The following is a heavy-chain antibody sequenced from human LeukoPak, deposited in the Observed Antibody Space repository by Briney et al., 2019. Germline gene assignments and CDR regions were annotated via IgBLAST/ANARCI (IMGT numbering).Heavy chain of an antibody. D-gene: IGHD2-15*01. J-gene: IGHJ5*02. V-gene: IGHV4-34*01. CDR1: GGSFSGYY. CDR2: INHSGST. CDR3: ARSSTHRFDP. Sequence: PSETLSLTCAVYGGSFSGYYWSWIRQPPGKGLEWIGEINHSGSTNYNPSLKSRVTISIDTSNNQFSLKLSSVTAADTAVYYCARSSTHRFDPWGQGTLVTVSS.